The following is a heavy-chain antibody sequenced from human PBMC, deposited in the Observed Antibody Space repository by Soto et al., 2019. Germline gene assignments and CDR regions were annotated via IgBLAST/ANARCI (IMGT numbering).Heavy chain of an antibody. D-gene: IGHD6-19*01. J-gene: IGHJ5*02. CDR3: AHRRVAVAGSDWFDP. V-gene: IGHV2-5*02. CDR1: GFSLSTSGVG. CDR2: IYWDDDK. Sequence: SCPTLVNPTQTLTLTCTFSGFSLSTSGVGVGWIRQPPGKALEWLALIYWDDDKRYSPSLKSRLTITKDTSKNQVVLTMTNMDPVDTATYYCAHRRVAVAGSDWFDPWGQGTLVTVSS.